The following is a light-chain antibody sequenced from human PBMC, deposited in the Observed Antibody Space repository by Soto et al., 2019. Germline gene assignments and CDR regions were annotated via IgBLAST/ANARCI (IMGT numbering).Light chain of an antibody. CDR3: QQYNSYST. CDR2: DCS. CDR1: HSISWL. Sequence: IQMTQSPSSLSAFVGDRFAITCRASHSISWLLAWYHQKPGGAPNLLIYDCSSLEGGVPSRFSGSGAGKHFTPTISSLQPDDFATYYCQQYNSYSTFGQGTKVDIK. V-gene: IGKV1-5*01. J-gene: IGKJ1*01.